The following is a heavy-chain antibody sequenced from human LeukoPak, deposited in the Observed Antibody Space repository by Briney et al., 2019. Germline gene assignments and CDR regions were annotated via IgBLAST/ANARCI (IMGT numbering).Heavy chain of an antibody. CDR2: IYYSGST. D-gene: IGHD3-22*01. Sequence: SETLSLTCTVSGGSISSYYWSWIRQPPGKGLEWIGYIYYSGSTNYNPSLKSRVTISVDTSKNQFSLKLSSVTAADTAVYYCASFSSSGYVDYWGQGTLVTVSS. V-gene: IGHV4-59*01. CDR1: GGSISSYY. CDR3: ASFSSSGYVDY. J-gene: IGHJ4*02.